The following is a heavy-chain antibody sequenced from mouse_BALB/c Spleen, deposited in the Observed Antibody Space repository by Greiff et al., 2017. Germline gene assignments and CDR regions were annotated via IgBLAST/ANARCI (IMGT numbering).Heavy chain of an antibody. CDR2: IDPANGNT. J-gene: IGHJ2*01. Sequence: VQLQQSGAELVKPGASVKLSCTASGFNIKDTYMHWVKQRPEQGLEWIGRIDPANGNTKYDPKFQGKATITADTSSNTAYLQLSSLTSEDTAVYYCASPSYGPLDYWGQGTTLTVSS. V-gene: IGHV14-3*02. CDR3: ASPSYGPLDY. CDR1: GFNIKDTY. D-gene: IGHD2-10*02.